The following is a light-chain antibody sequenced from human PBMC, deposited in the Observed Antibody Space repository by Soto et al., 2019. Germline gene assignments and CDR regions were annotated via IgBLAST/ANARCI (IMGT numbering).Light chain of an antibody. V-gene: IGKV3-11*01. J-gene: IGKJ5*01. CDR2: NTS. CDR3: QQRSNWPPGVT. CDR1: ESISIY. Sequence: EVLLTQSPATLSLSPGERATLSCRANESISIYLAWYQQKPGQSPRLLIHNTSNRATGVPARFSGSGYGTDFTLTISSLEPDDFAVYFCQQRSNWPPGVTFGQGTRLEIK.